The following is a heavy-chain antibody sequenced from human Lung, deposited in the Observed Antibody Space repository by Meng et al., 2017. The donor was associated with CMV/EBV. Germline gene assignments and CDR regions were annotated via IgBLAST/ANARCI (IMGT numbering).Heavy chain of an antibody. D-gene: IGHD6-19*01. J-gene: IGHJ6*02. V-gene: IGHV2-26*01. Sequence: SGPTLVKPTATLTLTCTVSGFSLNYVGMGVRWFRRPPGRALEWLAHIFANDATSYSTSLKSRLTISKDTSKSKVVLTMTNMDPVDTATYYCARMKGAVGYYYYGMDVWGQGTTVTVSS. CDR1: GFSLNYVGMG. CDR3: ARMKGAVGYYYYGMDV. CDR2: IFANDAT.